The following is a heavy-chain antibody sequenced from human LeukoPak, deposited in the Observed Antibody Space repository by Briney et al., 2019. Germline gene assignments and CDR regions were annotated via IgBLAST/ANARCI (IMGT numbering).Heavy chain of an antibody. CDR3: AKRPPVGAAAPWYYFDY. V-gene: IGHV3-23*01. Sequence: PGGSLRLSCAASGFTFSSYAMSWVRQAPGKGLEWVSAISGSGGSTYYADSVKGRFTISRDNSKNTLYLQMNSLRAEDTAVYYCAKRPPVGAAAPWYYFDYWGQGTLVTVSS. CDR2: ISGSGGST. D-gene: IGHD2-2*01. CDR1: GFTFSSYA. J-gene: IGHJ4*02.